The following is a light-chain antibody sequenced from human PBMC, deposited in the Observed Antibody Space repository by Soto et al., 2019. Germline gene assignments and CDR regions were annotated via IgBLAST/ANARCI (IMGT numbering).Light chain of an antibody. CDR1: QSVRSSY. J-gene: IGKJ2*01. Sequence: EIVLTQSPGTLSLSPGERATLSCRASQSVRSSYLAWYQQKPGQAPRLLIYGASSRATGIPDRFSGSGSGTDFTLTISSLEPEDFAVYYCQQYDSSPYTFGQGTNLEIK. CDR2: GAS. CDR3: QQYDSSPYT. V-gene: IGKV3-20*01.